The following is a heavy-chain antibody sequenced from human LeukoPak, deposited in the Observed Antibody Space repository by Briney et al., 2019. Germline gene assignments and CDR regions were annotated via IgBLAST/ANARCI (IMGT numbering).Heavy chain of an antibody. CDR3: ARASSSSWENLPF. CDR2: IIPVFNIP. Sequence: SVKVSCKASGDTFNSNAFTWVRQAPGQGLEWMGGIIPVFNIPNYARTFQGRVKFTTDDSTGTAYMELTSLTFEDTAVYYCARASSSSWENLPFWGQGTLVTVSS. J-gene: IGHJ1*01. D-gene: IGHD6-13*01. V-gene: IGHV1-69*05. CDR1: GDTFNSNA.